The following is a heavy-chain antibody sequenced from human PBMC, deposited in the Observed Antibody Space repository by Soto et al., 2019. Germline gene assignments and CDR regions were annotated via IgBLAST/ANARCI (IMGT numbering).Heavy chain of an antibody. CDR3: AILTYYDILTGYLDAFDI. Sequence: QVQLVQSGAEVKKPGASVKVSCKASGYTFTSYGISWVRQAPGRGLEWMGWISAYNGNTNYAQKLQGRVTMTTDTSTSTAYMELRSLRSDDTAVYYCAILTYYDILTGYLDAFDIWGQGTMVTVSS. J-gene: IGHJ3*02. V-gene: IGHV1-18*01. CDR2: ISAYNGNT. D-gene: IGHD3-9*01. CDR1: GYTFTSYG.